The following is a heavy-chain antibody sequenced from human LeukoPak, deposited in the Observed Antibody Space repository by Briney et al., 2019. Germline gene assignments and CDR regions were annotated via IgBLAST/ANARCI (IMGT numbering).Heavy chain of an antibody. CDR1: GFTFSSYN. Sequence: WGALRLSCSASGFTFSSYNMNWVRQAPGKGLEWVSSISSSSSYTYYADSVKGRFTISRDNAKNSLYLQMNSLRAEDTAVYYCARFSGYCSSTSCTPGDWGQGTLVTVSS. CDR3: ARFSGYCSSTSCTPGD. CDR2: ISSSSSYT. J-gene: IGHJ4*02. D-gene: IGHD2-2*01. V-gene: IGHV3-21*01.